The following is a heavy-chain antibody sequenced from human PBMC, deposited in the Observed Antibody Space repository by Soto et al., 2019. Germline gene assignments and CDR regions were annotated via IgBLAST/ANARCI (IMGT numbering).Heavy chain of an antibody. CDR2: IYYSGST. Sequence: PSETLSLTCTVSGGSISSGGYYWSWIRQHPGKGLEWIGYIYYSGSTYYNPSLKSRVTISVDTSKNQFSLKVSSVTAADTAVYYGAREAAGILNWFDPWGQGTLVTVSS. CDR1: GGSISSGGYY. J-gene: IGHJ5*02. D-gene: IGHD6-25*01. CDR3: AREAAGILNWFDP. V-gene: IGHV4-31*03.